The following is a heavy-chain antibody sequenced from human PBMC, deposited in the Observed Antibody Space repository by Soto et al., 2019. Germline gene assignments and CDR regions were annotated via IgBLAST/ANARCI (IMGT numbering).Heavy chain of an antibody. CDR3: ARGRYGDY. J-gene: IGHJ4*02. CDR1: GYTFTSYG. V-gene: IGHV1-18*01. CDR2: ISAHNGNT. D-gene: IGHD1-1*01. Sequence: QVHLVQSGAEVKKPGASVKVSCKASGYTFTSYGITWVRQAPGQGLEWMGWISAHNGNTDYAQKLQGTVIVTKDTSTSTASMELRSLTSDDTAVYYCARGRYGDYGGQGALVTVSS.